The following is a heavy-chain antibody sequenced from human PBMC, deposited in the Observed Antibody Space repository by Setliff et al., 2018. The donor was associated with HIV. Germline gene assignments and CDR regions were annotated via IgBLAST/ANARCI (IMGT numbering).Heavy chain of an antibody. Sequence: ASVKVSCKASGYTFTNYDINWARQAPGHGLEWAGWMSPKSGYTDYAQKFQGRVTMTRNTSINTVYMELSSLKSEDTAVYYCARDKSDIVGEVWLDPWGQGTLVTVSS. CDR1: GYTFTNYD. D-gene: IGHD2-21*01. V-gene: IGHV1-8*01. J-gene: IGHJ5*02. CDR2: MSPKSGYT. CDR3: ARDKSDIVGEVWLDP.